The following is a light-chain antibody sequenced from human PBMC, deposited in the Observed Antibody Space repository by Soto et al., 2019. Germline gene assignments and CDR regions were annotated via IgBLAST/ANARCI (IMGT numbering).Light chain of an antibody. CDR2: GAS. V-gene: IGKV3-15*01. Sequence: EILMTQSPATLSLAPGERATFSCRASQSVTSFFAGYQQQHNRPPRLLIYGASTRATGVPPRFSATGSGTEFTLTISSLQSEDLALYFCQQYHNWPPTFGQGTKVEIK. CDR1: QSVTSF. CDR3: QQYHNWPPT. J-gene: IGKJ1*01.